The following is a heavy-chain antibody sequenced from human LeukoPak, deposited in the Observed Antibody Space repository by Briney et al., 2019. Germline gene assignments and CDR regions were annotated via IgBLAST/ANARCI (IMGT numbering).Heavy chain of an antibody. CDR2: IKQDGSEK. J-gene: IGHJ4*02. CDR1: GFTFSDYW. V-gene: IGHV3-7*01. D-gene: IGHD3-22*01. Sequence: GGSLRLSCAASGFTFSDYWMSWVRQAPGKGLEWVASIKQDGSEKYYVDSVKGRFTISRDNAKNTLYLQMNSLRAEDTAVYYCARENYYDSTFDYWGQGTLVTVSS. CDR3: ARENYYDSTFDY.